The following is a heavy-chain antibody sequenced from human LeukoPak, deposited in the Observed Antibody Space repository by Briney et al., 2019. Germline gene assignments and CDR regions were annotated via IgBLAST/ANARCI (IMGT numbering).Heavy chain of an antibody. V-gene: IGHV4-34*01. D-gene: IGHD3-3*01. Sequence: SETLSLTCAVYGGSFSGYYWSWIRQPPGKGLEWIGEINHSGSTNYNPSLKSRVTISVGTSKNQFSLKLSSVTAADTAVYYCARSIFGVVTDFDYWGQGTLVTVSS. J-gene: IGHJ4*02. CDR1: GGSFSGYY. CDR3: ARSIFGVVTDFDY. CDR2: INHSGST.